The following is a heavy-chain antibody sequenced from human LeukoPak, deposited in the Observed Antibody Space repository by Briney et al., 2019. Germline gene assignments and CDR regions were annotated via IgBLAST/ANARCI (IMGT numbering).Heavy chain of an antibody. V-gene: IGHV1-18*01. CDR2: ISAYNGNT. D-gene: IGHD6-19*01. CDR1: GGTFSSYA. J-gene: IGHJ3*02. CDR3: ARPSYSSGWYSNAFDI. Sequence: GASVKVSCKASGGTFSSYAISWVRQAPGQGLEWTGWISAYNGNTNYAQKLQGRVTMTTDTSTSTAYMELRSLRSDDTAVYYCARPSYSSGWYSNAFDIWGQGTMVTVSS.